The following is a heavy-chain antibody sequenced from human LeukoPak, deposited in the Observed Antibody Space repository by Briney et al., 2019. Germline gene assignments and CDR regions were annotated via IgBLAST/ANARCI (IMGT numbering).Heavy chain of an antibody. D-gene: IGHD3-22*01. Sequence: GRSLRLSCAASGFTFSTYAMHWVRQAPGKGLEWVTTISYDGSNKYYADSVKGRFTISRDNSKNTLYLQMNSLRGEDTAVYYCARGPGLYDSDRYFDYWGQGTLVTVSS. V-gene: IGHV3-30-3*01. CDR2: ISYDGSNK. CDR1: GFTFSTYA. CDR3: ARGPGLYDSDRYFDY. J-gene: IGHJ4*02.